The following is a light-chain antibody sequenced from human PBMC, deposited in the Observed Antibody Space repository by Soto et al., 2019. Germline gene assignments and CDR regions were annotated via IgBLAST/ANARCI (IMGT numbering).Light chain of an antibody. Sequence: QSALIQPPSASGSPGQSVTISCTGTSSDVGGYNYVSWYQQHPGKAPKLMIYEVTKRPSGVPDRFSGSKSGNTASLTVSGLQAEDEADYYCSSYAGNNNLLFGGGTKLTVL. CDR1: SSDVGGYNY. J-gene: IGLJ2*01. CDR2: EVT. CDR3: SSYAGNNNLL. V-gene: IGLV2-8*01.